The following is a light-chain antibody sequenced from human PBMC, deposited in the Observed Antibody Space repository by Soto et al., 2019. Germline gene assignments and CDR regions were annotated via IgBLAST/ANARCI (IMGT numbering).Light chain of an antibody. V-gene: IGKV3-20*01. CDR2: AAS. CDR3: QYYGNSRIT. CDR1: QSVNNNF. Sequence: EIVLTQSPCTLSLSPGERVTLSCRASQSVNNNFLSWYQQKPGQAPRLLMYAASSGATGIPDRFSGSGSGTDFTLTINRLEPEDFGVYYCQYYGNSRITFGQGTRLEIK. J-gene: IGKJ5*01.